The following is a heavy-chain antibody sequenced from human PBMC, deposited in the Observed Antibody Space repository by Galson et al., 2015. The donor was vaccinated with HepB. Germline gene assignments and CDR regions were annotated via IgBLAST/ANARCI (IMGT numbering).Heavy chain of an antibody. CDR2: IKSKTDGGTM. CDR1: GFTFSNAC. Sequence: SLRLSCAASGFTFSNACMSWVRQAPGKGLEWVGHIKSKTDGGTMDYAAPVKGRFTISRDDSKNTLYLHMNSLKTEDTAVYYCTTGVAVQLWLPDYWGQGTLVTVSS. D-gene: IGHD1-1*01. V-gene: IGHV3-15*01. CDR3: TTGVAVQLWLPDY. J-gene: IGHJ4*02.